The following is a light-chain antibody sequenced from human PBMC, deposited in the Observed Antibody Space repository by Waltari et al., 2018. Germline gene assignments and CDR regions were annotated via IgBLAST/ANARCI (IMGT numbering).Light chain of an antibody. CDR2: DAS. V-gene: IGKV1-13*02. CDR1: QGFSSA. CDR3: QQYYVFPRT. Sequence: AIQLTQSPSSLSASVGDRVTITCRASQGFSSALAWYQQRPGKAPNLLIYDASNLESGVPSRFSGSGSGTDFTLTISSLQPEDVAVYYCQQYYVFPRTFGPGTKVTIK. J-gene: IGKJ1*01.